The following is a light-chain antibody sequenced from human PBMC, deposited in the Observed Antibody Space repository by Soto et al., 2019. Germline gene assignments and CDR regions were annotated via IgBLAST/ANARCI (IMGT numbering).Light chain of an antibody. CDR2: AAS. CDR1: QSISGY. CDR3: KQYNGYSRT. Sequence: DIQMTQSPSSLSASVGDIVTITCRAGQSISGYLNWYQQKPGKAPKLLIYAASTLQSGVPSRFSGSGSGTDFNVTISSLQPDDFATFYCKQYNGYSRTFGQGTKVDIK. J-gene: IGKJ1*01. V-gene: IGKV1-39*01.